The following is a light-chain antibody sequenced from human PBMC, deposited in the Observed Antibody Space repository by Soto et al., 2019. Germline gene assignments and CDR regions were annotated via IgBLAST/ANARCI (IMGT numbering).Light chain of an antibody. CDR2: GAS. J-gene: IGKJ1*01. CDR1: QSVSASY. Sequence: EILLTQSPGTLSLSPGESATLSCRASQSVSASYLVWYQQKPGRPPRLLIYGASNRATGIPDRFSGSGSGTDFTLTITSLQSEDFAVYYCQQYNDWRWTFGQGTKVDIK. CDR3: QQYNDWRWT. V-gene: IGKV3D-7*01.